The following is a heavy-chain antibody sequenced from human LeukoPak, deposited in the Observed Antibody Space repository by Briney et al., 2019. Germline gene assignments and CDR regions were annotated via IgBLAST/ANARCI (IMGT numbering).Heavy chain of an antibody. J-gene: IGHJ4*02. V-gene: IGHV3-74*01. CDR2: INSDGSST. D-gene: IGHD6-6*01. CDR1: GFTFSSYW. CDR3: ARDSSSREYYFDY. Sequence: QPGGSLRLSCAASGFTFSSYWMHWVRQAPGKGLVWVSRINSDGSSTSYADSVKGRFTISRDNDKNTLYLQMNSLRAEDTAVYYCARDSSSREYYFDYWGQGTLVTVSS.